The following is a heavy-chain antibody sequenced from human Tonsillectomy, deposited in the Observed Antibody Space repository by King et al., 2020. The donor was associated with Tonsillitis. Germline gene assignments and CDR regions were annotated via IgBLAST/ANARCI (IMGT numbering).Heavy chain of an antibody. Sequence: VQLQESGPGLVKPSETLSLTCAVSGFSISTDYNWGWIRQAPGKGLEWIGSIDHSGITYYNPSLNSRVTTSMDTSKNEFSLKVTSVTAADTAVYYCARVEATGILGRGLLDCWGRGTLVTVSS. CDR3: ARVEATGILGRGLLDC. CDR1: GFSISTDYN. CDR2: IDHSGIT. J-gene: IGHJ2*01. V-gene: IGHV4-38-2*01. D-gene: IGHD1-26*01.